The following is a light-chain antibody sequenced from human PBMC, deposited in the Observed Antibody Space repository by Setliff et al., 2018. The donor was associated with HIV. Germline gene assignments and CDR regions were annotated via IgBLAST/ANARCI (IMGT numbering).Light chain of an antibody. Sequence: QSVLTQPASVSGSPGQSVFISCTGSSSDIVVYGYVSWYQQHPGNAPKLILYDVSDRPSGVSDRFSGSKSGNTASLTISGLQPEDEADYYCNSYTNTDTFVFGTGTKVTVL. V-gene: IGLV2-14*03. J-gene: IGLJ1*01. CDR1: SSDIVVYGY. CDR3: NSYTNTDTFV. CDR2: DVS.